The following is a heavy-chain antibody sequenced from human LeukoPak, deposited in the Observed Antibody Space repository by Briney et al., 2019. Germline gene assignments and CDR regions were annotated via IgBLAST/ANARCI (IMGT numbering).Heavy chain of an antibody. J-gene: IGHJ4*02. V-gene: IGHV4-39*01. Sequence: SETLSLTCTVSGGSISSSNYYWGWIRLPPGKGLEWIGSIYYSGSTDYNPSLKSRITISVDTSKNQFSLKLNSVTAADTAVYYCARVTQRTIFGVVINYYFDYWGQGTLVTVSS. CDR3: ARVTQRTIFGVVINYYFDY. D-gene: IGHD3-3*01. CDR1: GGSISSSNYY. CDR2: IYYSGST.